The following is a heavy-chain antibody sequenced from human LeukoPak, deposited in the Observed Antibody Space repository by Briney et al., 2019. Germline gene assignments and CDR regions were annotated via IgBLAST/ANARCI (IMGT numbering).Heavy chain of an antibody. J-gene: IGHJ4*02. CDR2: INPNNGDT. CDR3: ARRNKVDTIDYFDY. Sequence: ASVKVSFKASGYTFTGYYIHWVRQAPGQGLEWMGRINPNNGDTQYTQKFQDRVTMTRDTSISTAYMEPSRLRSDDTAVYYCARRNKVDTIDYFDYWGQGTLVTVSS. CDR1: GYTFTGYY. D-gene: IGHD5-12*01. V-gene: IGHV1-2*06.